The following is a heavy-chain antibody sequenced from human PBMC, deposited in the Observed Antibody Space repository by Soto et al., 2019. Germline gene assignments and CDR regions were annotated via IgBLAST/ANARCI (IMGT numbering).Heavy chain of an antibody. V-gene: IGHV3-9*01. CDR3: AKDRGSGSYAANYYYYGMDV. CDR1: GFTFDDYA. CDR2: INWNSGGI. D-gene: IGHD3-10*01. J-gene: IGHJ6*02. Sequence: PGGSLRLSCAASGFTFDDYAMHWVRQAPGNGLDWVSGINWNSGGIGYADSVKGRFTISRDNAKTSLYLQMNSLRAEDTALYYCAKDRGSGSYAANYYYYGMDVWGQGTTVTVSS.